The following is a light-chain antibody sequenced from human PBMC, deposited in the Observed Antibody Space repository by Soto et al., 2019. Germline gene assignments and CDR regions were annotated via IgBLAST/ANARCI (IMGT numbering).Light chain of an antibody. CDR2: DTS. J-gene: IGKJ4*01. V-gene: IGKV3-15*01. CDR3: QQANSFPLT. Sequence: EIVMTQSPATLSLSPGQRATLSCRASQSVSSKLAWYQQKPGQTPRLLIYDTSIRATGVPARFSGSRSGAEFTLTISSLQSEDFATYYCQQANSFPLTFGGGTKVDIK. CDR1: QSVSSK.